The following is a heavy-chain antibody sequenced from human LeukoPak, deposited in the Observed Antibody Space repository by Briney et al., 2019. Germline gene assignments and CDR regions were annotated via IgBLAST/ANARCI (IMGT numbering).Heavy chain of an antibody. J-gene: IGHJ4*02. CDR2: IFYSGIT. V-gene: IGHV4-59*01. CDR1: GDAISSYY. CDR3: ARVSYSYGYSGH. D-gene: IGHD5-18*01. Sequence: SETLSLTCTVPGDAISSYYWSWIRQRPGKGLGWSGYIFYSGITNYNPPLKSRVTTSVATTKNQSSLNRSSATGAHTALYYCARVSYSYGYSGHWGQGTLVTVSS.